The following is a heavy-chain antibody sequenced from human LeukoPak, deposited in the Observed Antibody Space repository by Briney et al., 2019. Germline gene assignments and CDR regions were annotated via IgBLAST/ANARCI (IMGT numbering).Heavy chain of an antibody. CDR3: ARDGDYYDSSGYPGD. CDR2: IIPIFGTA. Sequence: SVKVSCKASGGTFSGYATSWVRQASGQGLEWMGGIIPIFGTANYAQKFQGRVTITADESTSTAYMELSSLRSEDTAVYYCARDGDYYDSSGYPGDWGQGTLVTVSS. V-gene: IGHV1-69*13. CDR1: GGTFSGYA. D-gene: IGHD3-22*01. J-gene: IGHJ4*02.